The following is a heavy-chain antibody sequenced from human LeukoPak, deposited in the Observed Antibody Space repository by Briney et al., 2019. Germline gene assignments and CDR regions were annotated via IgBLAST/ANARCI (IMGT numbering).Heavy chain of an antibody. CDR1: GFTFGDYA. Sequence: GGSLRLSCAASGFTFGDYAVTWVRQAPGKGLEWVGFIRSKTYGGTTEYAASVKGRFTISRDDSKSIAYLQMNSLTTEDTAVYFCTSVYCGRYCRGDCFDYWGQGTLVTVSS. J-gene: IGHJ4*02. CDR2: IRSKTYGGTT. D-gene: IGHD2-21*01. CDR3: TSVYCGRYCRGDCFDY. V-gene: IGHV3-49*04.